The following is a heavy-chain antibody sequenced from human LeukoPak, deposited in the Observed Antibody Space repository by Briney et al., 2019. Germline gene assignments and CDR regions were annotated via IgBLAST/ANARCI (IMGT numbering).Heavy chain of an antibody. CDR3: ARGLAYYDILTGYYY. D-gene: IGHD3-9*01. J-gene: IGHJ4*02. CDR2: INHSGGT. CDR1: GGSFSGYY. Sequence: SETLSLTCAVYGGSFSGYYWSWIRQPPGKGLEWIGDINHSGGTNYNPSLKSRVTISVDTSKNQFSLKLSSVTAAHTAVYYCARGLAYYDILTGYYYWGQGTLVTVSS. V-gene: IGHV4-34*01.